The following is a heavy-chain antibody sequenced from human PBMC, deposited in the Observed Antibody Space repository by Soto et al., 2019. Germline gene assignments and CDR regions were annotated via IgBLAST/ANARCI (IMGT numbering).Heavy chain of an antibody. V-gene: IGHV4-39*01. CDR1: GGSISSSSYY. CDR2: ISYSGST. Sequence: QLQLQESGPGLVKPSETLSLTCTVSGGSISSSSYYWGWIRQPPGKGLEWIGSISYSGSTYYNPSLKSRVTLSVDTSKNQFSLKLSSVTAADTAVYYCARHQSHSSSYVDPWGQGTLVTVSS. J-gene: IGHJ5*02. CDR3: ARHQSHSSSYVDP. D-gene: IGHD6-13*01.